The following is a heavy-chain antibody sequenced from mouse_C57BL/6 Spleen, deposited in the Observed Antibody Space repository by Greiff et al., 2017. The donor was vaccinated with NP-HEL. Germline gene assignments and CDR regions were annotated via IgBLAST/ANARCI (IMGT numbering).Heavy chain of an antibody. Sequence: VQLQQSGPELVKPGASVKISCKASGYTFTDYYMNWVKQSHGKSLEWIGDINPNNGGTSYNQKFKGKATLTVDKSSSTAYMELRSLTSEDSAVYYCARRGGSSYGYFDVWGTGTTVTVSS. CDR3: ARRGGSSYGYFDV. CDR1: GYTFTDYY. J-gene: IGHJ1*03. CDR2: INPNNGGT. V-gene: IGHV1-26*01. D-gene: IGHD1-1*01.